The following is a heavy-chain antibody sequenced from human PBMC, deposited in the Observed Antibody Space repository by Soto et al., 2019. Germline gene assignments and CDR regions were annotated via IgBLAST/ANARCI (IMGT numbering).Heavy chain of an antibody. V-gene: IGHV3-23*01. CDR2: ISGSGGST. CDR1: GFTFSSYA. CDR3: AILGATMGGGVDY. J-gene: IGHJ4*02. Sequence: EVQLLESGGGLVQPGGSLRLSCAASGFTFSSYAMSWVRQAPGKGLEWVSAISGSGGSTYYADSVKGRFTISRDNSKNTLYLQMNSVRAEDPAVYYCAILGATMGGGVDYWGQGTLVTVSS. D-gene: IGHD5-12*01.